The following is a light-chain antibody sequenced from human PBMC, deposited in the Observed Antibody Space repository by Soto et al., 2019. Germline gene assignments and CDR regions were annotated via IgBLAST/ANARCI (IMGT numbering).Light chain of an antibody. CDR2: GAA. Sequence: DIQMTQSPSSLSASVGDRVTITCRTSQSIINFLHWYQQKPGKAPKLLIYGAASLRSGVPSRFSASGSGTNFTLTISSLQPEVFATYYCQQVYTSHRTCCQETKVDI. CDR1: QSIINF. CDR3: QQVYTSHRT. V-gene: IGKV1-39*01. J-gene: IGKJ1*01.